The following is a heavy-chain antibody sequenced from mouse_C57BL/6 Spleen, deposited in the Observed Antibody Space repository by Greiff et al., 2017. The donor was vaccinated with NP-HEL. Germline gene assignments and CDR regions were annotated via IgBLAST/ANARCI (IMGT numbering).Heavy chain of an antibody. CDR1: GYSITSGYY. V-gene: IGHV3-6*01. CDR3: AIDESGYYVDY. J-gene: IGHJ2*01. CDR2: ISYDGSN. D-gene: IGHD2-2*01. Sequence: VQLKESGPGLVKPSQSLSLTCSVTGYSITSGYYWNWIRQFPGNKLEWMGYISYDGSNNYNPSLKNRISITRDTSKNQFFLKWNSVTTEDTATYYCAIDESGYYVDYWGQGTTLTVSS.